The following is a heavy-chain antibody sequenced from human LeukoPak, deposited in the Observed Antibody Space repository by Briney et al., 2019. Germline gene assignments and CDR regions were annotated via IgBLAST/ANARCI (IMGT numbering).Heavy chain of an antibody. J-gene: IGHJ6*02. Sequence: GGSLRLSCAASRFSFDNYAMSWVRQTPGKGLEWVSAIGGSGSDTSYTDSVKGRFTISRDNSKSTLYLQMNSLRAEDTAVYHCAKTLRDLEWLTGELDVWGQGTAVTVSS. CDR2: IGGSGSDT. D-gene: IGHD3-3*01. CDR1: RFSFDNYA. V-gene: IGHV3-23*01. CDR3: AKTLRDLEWLTGELDV.